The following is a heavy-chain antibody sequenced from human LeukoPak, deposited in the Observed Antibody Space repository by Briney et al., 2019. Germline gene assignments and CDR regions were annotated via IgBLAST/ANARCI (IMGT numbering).Heavy chain of an antibody. CDR2: IYYSGST. J-gene: IGHJ6*03. CDR3: ARDSHYYGSGYYMDV. Sequence: SETLSLTCTVSGGSISSYYWSWIRQPPGKGLEWIGYIYYSGSTNYNPSLKSRVTISVDTSKNQFSLKLSSVTAADTAVYYCARDSHYYGSGYYMDVWGKGTTVTISS. D-gene: IGHD3-10*01. CDR1: GGSISSYY. V-gene: IGHV4-59*01.